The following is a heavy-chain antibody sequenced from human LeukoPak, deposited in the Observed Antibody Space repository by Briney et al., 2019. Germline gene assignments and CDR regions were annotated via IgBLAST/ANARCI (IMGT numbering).Heavy chain of an antibody. CDR3: ARDHGSSWLVLGSTPHNFDY. J-gene: IGHJ4*02. V-gene: IGHV1-2*02. CDR2: INPNSGGT. Sequence: ASVKVSCTASGYTFTGYYMHWVRQAPGQGLEWMGWINPNSGGTNYAQKFQGRVTMTRDTSISTAYMELSRLRSDDTAVYYCARDHGSSWLVLGSTPHNFDYWGQGTLVTVSS. CDR1: GYTFTGYY. D-gene: IGHD6-13*01.